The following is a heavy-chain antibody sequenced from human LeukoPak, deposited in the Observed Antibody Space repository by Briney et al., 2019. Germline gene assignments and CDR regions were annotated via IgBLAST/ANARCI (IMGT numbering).Heavy chain of an antibody. CDR1: GGSISSSSYY. J-gene: IGHJ4*02. CDR3: ARDRGTGYSSSWNYFDY. V-gene: IGHV4-39*01. CDR2: IYYSGST. D-gene: IGHD6-13*01. Sequence: PSETLSLTCTVSGGSISSSSYYWGWIRQPPGKGLEWIGSIYYSGSTYYNPSLKSRITISVDTSKNQFSLKLSSVTAADTAVYYCARDRGTGYSSSWNYFDYWGQGTLVTVPS.